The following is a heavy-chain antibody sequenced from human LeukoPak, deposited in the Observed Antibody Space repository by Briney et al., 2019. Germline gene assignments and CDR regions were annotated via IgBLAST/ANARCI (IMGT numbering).Heavy chain of an antibody. D-gene: IGHD6-19*01. CDR2: INHSGST. CDR1: GFTFSDYY. J-gene: IGHJ4*02. Sequence: GSLRLSCAASGFTFSDYYMSWIRQPPGKGLEWIGEINHSGSTNYNPSLKSRVTISVDTSKNQFSLKLSSVTAADTAVYYCARVLAVAGEFDYWGQGTLVTVSS. V-gene: IGHV4-34*01. CDR3: ARVLAVAGEFDY.